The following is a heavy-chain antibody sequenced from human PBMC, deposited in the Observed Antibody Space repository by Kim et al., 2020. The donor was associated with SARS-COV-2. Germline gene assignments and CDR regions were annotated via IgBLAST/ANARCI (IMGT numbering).Heavy chain of an antibody. J-gene: IGHJ6*01. CDR2: INPKSGST. Sequence: ASVKVSCKASGYTFTGYYIHWVRQAPGQGLEWMGRINPKSGSTESVQKFQGRVTMTRNTSISTAYMELSSLRYDDTAVYYCARGLAVSCVSCGGGGCYG. CDR1: GYTFTGYY. D-gene: IGHD2-21*01. V-gene: IGHV1-2*06. CDR3: ARGLAVSCVSCGGGGCYG.